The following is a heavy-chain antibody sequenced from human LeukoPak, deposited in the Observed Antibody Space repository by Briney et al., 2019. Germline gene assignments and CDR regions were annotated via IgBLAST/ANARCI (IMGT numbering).Heavy chain of an antibody. Sequence: GGSLRLSCVASGFTSSSYAMHWVRQAPGKGLEWVAVISYDGSNKYYADSVKGRFTISRDNSKNTLYLQMNSLRAEDTAVYYCAREGAEQAFDIWGQGTMVTVSS. D-gene: IGHD1-26*01. J-gene: IGHJ3*02. CDR3: AREGAEQAFDI. V-gene: IGHV3-30-3*01. CDR2: ISYDGSNK. CDR1: GFTSSSYA.